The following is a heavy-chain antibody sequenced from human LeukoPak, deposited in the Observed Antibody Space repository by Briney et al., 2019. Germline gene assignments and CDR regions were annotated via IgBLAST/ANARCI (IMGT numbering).Heavy chain of an antibody. D-gene: IGHD1-26*01. CDR1: GLTFSSYW. V-gene: IGHV3-7*05. Sequence: PGGSLRLSCAASGLTFSSYWMSWVRQAPGKGLEWVANIKQDESEKFYVDSVKGRFTVSRDNAKNSLHLQMTSLRAEDTAVYYCARGVGAQGLFDYWGQGTLVTVSS. CDR3: ARGVGAQGLFDY. CDR2: IKQDESEK. J-gene: IGHJ4*02.